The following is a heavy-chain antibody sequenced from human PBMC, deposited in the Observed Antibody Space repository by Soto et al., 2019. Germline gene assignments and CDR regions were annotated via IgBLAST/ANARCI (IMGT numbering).Heavy chain of an antibody. CDR2: IRESGASS. V-gene: IGHV3-23*01. CDR1: GFTFSDQP. D-gene: IGHD3-10*01. J-gene: IGHJ4*02. CDR3: ARGKRPYYNGIKYYWTDDY. Sequence: EVQLLESGGGLVQPGGSLRLSCAASGFTFSDQPMSWLRQAPGKRLEWVSSIRESGASSYYADSVKGRFTTSRDNSRNTLYLQMNSLRAEDTAVYYCARGKRPYYNGIKYYWTDDYWGQGTLVTVSS.